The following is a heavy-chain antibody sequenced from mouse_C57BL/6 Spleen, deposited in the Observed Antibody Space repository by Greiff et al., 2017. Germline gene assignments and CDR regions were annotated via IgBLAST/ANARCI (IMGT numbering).Heavy chain of an antibody. D-gene: IGHD3-3*01. Sequence: EVKLMESGGGLVKPGGSLKLSCAASGFTFSDYGMHWVRQAPEKGLEWVAYISSGSSTIYYADTVKGRFTITRDNAKNTLYLQMTSLRSEDTAMYYCARAEGTGYAMGDWGKATTVTVAS. J-gene: IGHJ4*01. CDR3: ARAEGTGYAMGD. CDR2: ISSGSSTI. V-gene: IGHV5-17*01. CDR1: GFTFSDYG.